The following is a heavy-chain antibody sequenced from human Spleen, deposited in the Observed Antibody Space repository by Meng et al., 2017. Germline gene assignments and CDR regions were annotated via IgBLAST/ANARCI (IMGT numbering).Heavy chain of an antibody. V-gene: IGHV1-2*06. J-gene: IGHJ3*02. CDR2: INPKSGDT. CDR1: GYTFPDYW. CDR3: ARVSYVWGSYRRDDAFDI. Sequence: KVSCKASGYTFPDYWLHWVRRAPGQGLEWMGRINPKSGDTHYAQRFQGRVTMTGDTSISTAYMELSGLRSDDTAMYYCARVSYVWGSYRRDDAFDIWGQGTMVTVSS. D-gene: IGHD3-16*02.